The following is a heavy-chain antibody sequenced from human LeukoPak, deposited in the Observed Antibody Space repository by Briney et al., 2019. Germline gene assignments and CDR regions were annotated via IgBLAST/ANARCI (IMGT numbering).Heavy chain of an antibody. Sequence: PGRSLTLPFAATGFTFRTYAMHWVRQAPGKGLEWVAVIPYDGNNKYFADSVKDRFTIPRDNSKHKLYLHMNSLRVEHTAVYYLARDSSLGGGWGQGTLVSVSS. D-gene: IGHD3-16*01. CDR1: GFTFRTYA. CDR2: IPYDGNNK. V-gene: IGHV3-30-3*01. J-gene: IGHJ4*02. CDR3: ARDSSLGGG.